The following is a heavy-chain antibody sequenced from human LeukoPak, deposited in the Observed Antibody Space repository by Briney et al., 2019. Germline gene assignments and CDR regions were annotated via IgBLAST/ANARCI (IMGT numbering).Heavy chain of an antibody. V-gene: IGHV4-59*08. D-gene: IGHD2-8*01. CDR3: ARIMGRDAFDI. Sequence: SETLSLTCTVSGGSISSYYWSWIRQPPGKGQEWTGDIYYSGTTNYNPSLKSRVTISVDTSRNQFSLKLSSVTAADTAVYYCARIMGRDAFDIWGQGTMVTVSS. CDR1: GGSISSYY. CDR2: IYYSGTT. J-gene: IGHJ3*02.